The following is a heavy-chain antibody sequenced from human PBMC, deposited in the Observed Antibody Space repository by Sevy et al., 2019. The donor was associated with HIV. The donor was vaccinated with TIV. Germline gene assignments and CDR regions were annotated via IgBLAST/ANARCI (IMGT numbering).Heavy chain of an antibody. J-gene: IGHJ4*02. V-gene: IGHV4-59*01. CDR2: IHYKGTT. D-gene: IGHD6-19*01. Sequence: SENLSLTCGVSGGSINGDYWTWIRQPPGRGLEWIGYIHYKGTTNYNPSLKSRVTMSVDTSKNQFSLKLTSVISADTAVYYCAKGGGLYTDWGQGTLVTVSS. CDR1: GGSINGDY. CDR3: AKGGGLYTD.